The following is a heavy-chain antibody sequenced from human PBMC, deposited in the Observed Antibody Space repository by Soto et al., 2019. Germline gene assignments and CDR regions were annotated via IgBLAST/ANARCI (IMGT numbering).Heavy chain of an antibody. CDR1: GFTFSSYA. CDR3: AKYPYSSARHYYYYYMDV. CDR2: ISGSGGST. D-gene: IGHD6-25*01. Sequence: GGSLRLSCAASGFTFSSYAMSWVRQAPGKGLEWVSAISGSGGSTYYADSVKGRFTISRDNSKNTLYLQMNSLRAEDTAVYYCAKYPYSSARHYYYYYMDVWGKGTTVTVSS. J-gene: IGHJ6*03. V-gene: IGHV3-23*01.